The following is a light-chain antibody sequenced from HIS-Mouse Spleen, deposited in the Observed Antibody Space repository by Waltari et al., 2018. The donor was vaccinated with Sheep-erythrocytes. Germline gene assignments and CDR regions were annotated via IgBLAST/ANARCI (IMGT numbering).Light chain of an antibody. CDR3: QAWDSSTWV. Sequence: SYELTQPPSVSVSPGQTASIPCSGDKWGDKKACWYQQKPGQSPVLVIYQDSKRPSGIPERFSGSNSGNTATLTISGTQAMDEADYYCQAWDSSTWVFGGGTKLTVL. CDR1: KWGDKK. J-gene: IGLJ3*02. V-gene: IGLV3-1*01. CDR2: QDS.